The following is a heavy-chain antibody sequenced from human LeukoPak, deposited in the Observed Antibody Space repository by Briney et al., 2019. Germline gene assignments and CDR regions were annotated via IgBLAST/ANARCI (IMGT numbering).Heavy chain of an antibody. CDR2: INHDGSVK. V-gene: IGHV3-7*01. J-gene: IGHJ4*02. Sequence: GGSLRLSCVASGFTFSSSWMAWVRQAPGKGLQWVANINHDGSVKNYVGSVKGRFAISRDNAHNSFYLQMNSLETDDTAVYYCAKDSYSKGDYWGQGTLVTVSS. CDR3: AKDSYSKGDY. D-gene: IGHD4-4*01. CDR1: GFTFSSSW.